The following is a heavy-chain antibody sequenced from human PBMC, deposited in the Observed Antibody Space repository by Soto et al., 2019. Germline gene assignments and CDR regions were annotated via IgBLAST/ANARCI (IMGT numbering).Heavy chain of an antibody. D-gene: IGHD6-13*01. CDR2: INHSGST. CDR1: GGSFVGYY. V-gene: IGHV4-34*01. Sequence: SETLSLTCAVYGGSFVGYYCSCVRQPPGKGLEWIGEINHSGSTNYNPSLKSRVTISVDTSKNQFSLKLSSVTAADTAVYYCAIIAAAGDFDYWGQGTLVTVSS. CDR3: AIIAAAGDFDY. J-gene: IGHJ4*02.